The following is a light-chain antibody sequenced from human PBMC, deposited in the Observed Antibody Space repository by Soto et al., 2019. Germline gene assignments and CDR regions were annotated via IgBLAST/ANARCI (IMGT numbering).Light chain of an antibody. CDR1: GSNIGSNT. J-gene: IGLJ2*01. V-gene: IGLV1-44*01. CDR3: ATWDDRLSVVV. CDR2: SDS. Sequence: QSVLTQPPSVSGTPGQAVTISCSGSGSNIGSNTGHWYQQVPGMAPKVLIQSDSQRPSGVPDRFSGSKSGTSASLVISGLRSEDETDYYCATWDDRLSVVVFGGGTQLTVL.